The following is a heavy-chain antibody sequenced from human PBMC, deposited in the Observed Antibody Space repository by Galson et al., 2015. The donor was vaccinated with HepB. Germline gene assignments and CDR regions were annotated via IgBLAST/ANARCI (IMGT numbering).Heavy chain of an antibody. CDR3: ARVADADYGDHTHFDS. Sequence: SLRLSCAASGITFNTYSMNWVRQAPGKGLEWVASISSSSSYIYYADSVKGRFTISRDNAKNSLFLQINGLRAEDTAVYYCARVADADYGDHTHFDSWGQGTLVTVSS. CDR1: GITFNTYS. D-gene: IGHD4-17*01. V-gene: IGHV3-21*01. J-gene: IGHJ4*02. CDR2: ISSSSSYI.